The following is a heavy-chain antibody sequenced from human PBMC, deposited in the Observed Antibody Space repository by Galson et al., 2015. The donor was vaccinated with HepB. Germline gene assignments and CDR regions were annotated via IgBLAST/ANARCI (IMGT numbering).Heavy chain of an antibody. J-gene: IGHJ3*02. CDR2: IDPSDSYT. D-gene: IGHD2-15*01. CDR1: GYSFTSYW. CDR3: ARQSPLVAATPRLVDI. Sequence: QSGAEVTKPGESLRISCKGSGYSFTSYWISWVRQMPGKGLEWMGRIDPSDSYTNYSPSFQGHVTISADKSISTAYLQWSSLKASDTAMYYCARQSPLVAATPRLVDIWGQGTMVTVSS. V-gene: IGHV5-10-1*01.